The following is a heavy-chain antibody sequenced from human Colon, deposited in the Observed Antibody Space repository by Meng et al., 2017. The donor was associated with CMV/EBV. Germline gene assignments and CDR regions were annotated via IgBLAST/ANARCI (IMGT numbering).Heavy chain of an antibody. CDR3: ARMAHSYGSNWFDP. D-gene: IGHD5-18*01. CDR1: GGTFSSYA. Sequence: SVKVSCKASGGTFSSYAISWVRQAPGQGLEWMEGIIPIFGTANYAQKFQGRVTITTDESTSTAYMELSSLRSEDTAVYYCARMAHSYGSNWFDPWGQGTLVTVSS. CDR2: IIPIFGTA. J-gene: IGHJ5*02. V-gene: IGHV1-69*05.